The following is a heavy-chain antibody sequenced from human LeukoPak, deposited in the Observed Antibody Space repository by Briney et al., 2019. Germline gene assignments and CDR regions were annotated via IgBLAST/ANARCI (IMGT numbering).Heavy chain of an antibody. V-gene: IGHV4-59*08. Sequence: PSETLSLTCSVSGDSFSNYYWTWIRQPPGKGLEWIGYVYYSGSTNYNPSLKTRLHLSVDTSKNRFSLKLSSVTAADTAVYYCASSPRLTASWFLFDSWGHGTLVTVSS. J-gene: IGHJ5*01. CDR2: VYYSGST. CDR3: ASSPRLTASWFLFDS. CDR1: GDSFSNYY. D-gene: IGHD6-13*01.